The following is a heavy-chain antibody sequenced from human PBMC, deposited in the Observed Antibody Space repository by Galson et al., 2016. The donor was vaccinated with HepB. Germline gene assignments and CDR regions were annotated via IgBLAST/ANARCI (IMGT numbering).Heavy chain of an antibody. Sequence: ETLSLTCDVSGDSVNSGIYYWTWIRQPPGKGLEWIGYVFYSGSTSYNPSLRGRVAISLDTSKNQFSLNLQSVTAADTAVYYCAREHATVVGVDKNFFDPWGQGTLVTVSS. D-gene: IGHD2-15*01. J-gene: IGHJ5*02. CDR2: VFYSGST. CDR3: AREHATVVGVDKNFFDP. V-gene: IGHV4-61*01. CDR1: GDSVNSGIYY.